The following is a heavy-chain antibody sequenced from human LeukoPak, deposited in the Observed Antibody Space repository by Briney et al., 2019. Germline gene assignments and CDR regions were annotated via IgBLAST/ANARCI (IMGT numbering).Heavy chain of an antibody. CDR2: IYTSGST. CDR3: ARDCSSTSCYGDLNYYCYGMDV. Sequence: SETLSLTCTVSGGSISSYYWSWIRQPAGKGLEWIGRIYTSGSTNYNPSLKSRVTMSVDTSKNQFSLKLSSVTAADTAVYYCARDCSSTSCYGDLNYYCYGMDVWGQGTTVTVSS. J-gene: IGHJ6*02. V-gene: IGHV4-4*07. CDR1: GGSISSYY. D-gene: IGHD2-2*01.